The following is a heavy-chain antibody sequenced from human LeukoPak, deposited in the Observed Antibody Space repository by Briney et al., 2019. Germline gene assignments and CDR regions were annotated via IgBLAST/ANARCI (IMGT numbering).Heavy chain of an antibody. J-gene: IGHJ4*02. CDR1: GGSISSGGYY. CDR3: ASPSTVTSGEDFDY. CDR2: IYHSGST. D-gene: IGHD4-17*01. Sequence: PSETLSLTCTVSGGSISSGGYYWSWIRQPPGKGLEWIGYIYHSGSTYYNPSLKSRVTISVDRSKNQFSLKLSSVTAADTAVYYCASPSTVTSGEDFDYWGQGTLVTVSS. V-gene: IGHV4-30-2*01.